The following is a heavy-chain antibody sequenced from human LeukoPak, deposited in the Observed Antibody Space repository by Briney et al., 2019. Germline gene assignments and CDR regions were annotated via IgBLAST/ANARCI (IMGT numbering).Heavy chain of an antibody. CDR3: ARDLDYYDSSGYPIYYFDY. CDR2: IYYSGST. V-gene: IGHV4-59*12. CDR1: GGSISSYY. Sequence: PSETLSLTCTASGGSISSYYWSWIRQPPGKGLEWIGYIYYSGSTNYNPSLKSRVTMSVDTSKNQFSLKLSSVTAADTAVYYCARDLDYYDSSGYPIYYFDYWGQGTLVTVPS. D-gene: IGHD3-22*01. J-gene: IGHJ4*02.